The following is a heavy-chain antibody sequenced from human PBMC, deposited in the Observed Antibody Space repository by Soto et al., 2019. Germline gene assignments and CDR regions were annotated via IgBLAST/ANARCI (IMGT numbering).Heavy chain of an antibody. D-gene: IGHD4-17*01. CDR1: GYTFTSYG. Sequence: VKVSCKASGYTFTSYGISWVRQAPGRGLEWMGWISAYNGNTNYAQKLQGRVTMTTDTSTSTAYMELRSLRSDDTAVYYCARERVHGTVTPLVPLRDWGQGTLVTVSS. CDR2: ISAYNGNT. CDR3: ARERVHGTVTPLVPLRD. V-gene: IGHV1-18*01. J-gene: IGHJ4*02.